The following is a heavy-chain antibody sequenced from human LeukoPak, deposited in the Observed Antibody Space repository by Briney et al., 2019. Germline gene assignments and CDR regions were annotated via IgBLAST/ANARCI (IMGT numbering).Heavy chain of an antibody. CDR1: GGTFSSYA. Sequence: SVTVSCKASGGTFSSYAISWVRQAPGQGLEWMGGIIPIFGTANYAQKFQGRVTITADESTSTAYMELSSLRSEDTAVYYCARDLLVRGSHLNYWGQGTLVTVSS. CDR3: ARDLLVRGSHLNY. J-gene: IGHJ4*02. CDR2: IIPIFGTA. D-gene: IGHD3-16*01. V-gene: IGHV1-69*13.